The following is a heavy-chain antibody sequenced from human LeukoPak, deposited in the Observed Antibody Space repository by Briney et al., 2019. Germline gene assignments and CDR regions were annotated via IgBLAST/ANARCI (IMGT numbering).Heavy chain of an antibody. CDR1: GFTFSSYG. J-gene: IGHJ6*03. CDR3: AKGVGGSANYYYMDV. CDR2: ISGSGGST. V-gene: IGHV3-23*01. Sequence: QPGRSLRLSCAASGFTFSSYGMHWVRQAPGKGLEWVSAISGSGGSTYYADSVKGRFTISRDNSKNTLSLQMNSLRAEDTAVYYCAKGVGGSANYYYMDVWGKGTTVTVSS. D-gene: IGHD3-10*01.